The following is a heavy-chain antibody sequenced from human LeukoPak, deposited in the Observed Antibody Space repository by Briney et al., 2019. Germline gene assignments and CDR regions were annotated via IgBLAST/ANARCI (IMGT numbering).Heavy chain of an antibody. Sequence: ASVKVSCKTPGYTFTSYHINWVRQATGQGLEWMGWMNPYSGDRGYAQKFQGRLSITSDTSISTAYMDLSSLRSEDTAVYFCARTTSLTASGYDYWGQGTLVTVSS. V-gene: IGHV1-8*03. CDR1: GYTFTSYH. CDR2: MNPYSGDR. D-gene: IGHD4-17*01. CDR3: ARTTSLTASGYDY. J-gene: IGHJ4*02.